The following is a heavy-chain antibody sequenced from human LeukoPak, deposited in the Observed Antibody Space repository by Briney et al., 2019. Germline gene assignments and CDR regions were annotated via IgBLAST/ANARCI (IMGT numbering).Heavy chain of an antibody. D-gene: IGHD5-24*01. V-gene: IGHV1-24*01. Sequence: ASVKVSCKVSGYTLTELSMHWVRQAPGKGLEWMGGFDPEDGETLYAQKFQGRLTLTEDTSTDTAYMELSSLRSEDTAVFYCATARDGYNIFDYWGQGTLVTVSS. CDR1: GYTLTELS. J-gene: IGHJ4*02. CDR2: FDPEDGET. CDR3: ATARDGYNIFDY.